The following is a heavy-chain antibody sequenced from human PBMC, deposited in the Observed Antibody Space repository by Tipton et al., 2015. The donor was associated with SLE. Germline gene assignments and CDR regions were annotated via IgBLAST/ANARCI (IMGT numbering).Heavy chain of an antibody. CDR3: ARGVAIYWITYYDYYMDV. D-gene: IGHD2-2*03. J-gene: IGHJ6*03. V-gene: IGHV4-34*01. CDR2: INHSGRI. CDR1: GASLSGHY. Sequence: TLSLTCTVYGASLSGHYWVWIRQPPGKGLEWIGDINHSGRIDYNPSLMSRVTISEATSKNQFSLTLTSVTAADTGVYYCARGVAIYWITYYDYYMDVWGKGTTVTVSS.